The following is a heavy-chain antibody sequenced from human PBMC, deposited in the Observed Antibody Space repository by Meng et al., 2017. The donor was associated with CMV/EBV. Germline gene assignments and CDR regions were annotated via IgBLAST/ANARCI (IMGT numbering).Heavy chain of an antibody. CDR3: ARGRTSVTAH. CDR1: GFTFSSHW. J-gene: IGHJ4*01. D-gene: IGHD2-21*02. V-gene: IGHV3-7*01. Sequence: GESLKISCAASGFTFSSHWMTWVRQAPGKGLEWVANINQYGSDTNYVDSVKGRFIISRDNAKSSLYLQMNSLRADDTAVYFCARGRTSVTAHWGHGTLVTVSS. CDR2: INQYGSDT.